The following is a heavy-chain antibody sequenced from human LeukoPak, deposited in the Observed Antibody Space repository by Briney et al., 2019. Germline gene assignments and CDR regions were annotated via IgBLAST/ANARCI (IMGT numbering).Heavy chain of an antibody. D-gene: IGHD3-10*01. J-gene: IGHJ4*02. Sequence: SETLSLTCAVYGGSFSGYYWSWIRQPPGKGLEWIGEINHSGSTNYNPSLKSRVTISVDTSKNQFSLKLRSVTAADTAVYYCARPRIHYYYGSGRAPSYFDYWGQGTLVTVSS. CDR2: INHSGST. V-gene: IGHV4-34*01. CDR1: GGSFSGYY. CDR3: ARPRIHYYYGSGRAPSYFDY.